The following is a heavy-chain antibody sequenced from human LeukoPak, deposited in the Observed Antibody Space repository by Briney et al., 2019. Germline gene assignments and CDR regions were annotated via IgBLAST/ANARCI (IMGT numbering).Heavy chain of an antibody. J-gene: IGHJ6*02. CDR1: GGSIGSYH. Sequence: SETLSLTCSVYGGSIGSYHWSWIRQPPGKGLEWIGHVHYTWNTKYNPSLTGRVSISLDRSKNQFSLSLSSLTAADTAVYYCARVASKGGMDVWGQGTTVIVSS. CDR3: ARVASKGGMDV. CDR2: VHYTWNT. V-gene: IGHV4-59*01.